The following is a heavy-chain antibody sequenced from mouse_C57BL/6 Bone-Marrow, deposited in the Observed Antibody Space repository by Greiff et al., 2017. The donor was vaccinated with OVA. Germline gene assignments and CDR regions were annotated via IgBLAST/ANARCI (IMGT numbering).Heavy chain of an antibody. V-gene: IGHV1-5*01. D-gene: IGHD1-1*01. Sequence: VQLQQSGTVLARPGASVKMSCKTSGYTFTSYWMHWVKQRPGQGLEWIGAIYPGNGDTRYNQKFKGKAKLTAVTSASTAYMELSSLTNDDSAVYFCTGVEGYFPFAYWGQGTLVTVSA. CDR3: TGVEGYFPFAY. J-gene: IGHJ3*01. CDR1: GYTFTSYW. CDR2: IYPGNGDT.